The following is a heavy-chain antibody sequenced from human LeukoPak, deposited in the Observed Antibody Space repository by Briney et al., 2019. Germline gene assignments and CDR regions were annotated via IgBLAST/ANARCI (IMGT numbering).Heavy chain of an antibody. CDR2: INHSGST. CDR1: GGSFSGYY. D-gene: IGHD3-22*01. CDR3: ARPLSGYDGKDAFDI. V-gene: IGHV4-34*01. Sequence: PSETLSLTCAVYGGSFSGYYWSWIRQPPGKGLEWIGEINHSGSTNYNPSLKSRVTISVDTSKNQFSLKLSSVTAADTAVYYCARPLSGYDGKDAFDIWGQGTMVTVSS. J-gene: IGHJ3*02.